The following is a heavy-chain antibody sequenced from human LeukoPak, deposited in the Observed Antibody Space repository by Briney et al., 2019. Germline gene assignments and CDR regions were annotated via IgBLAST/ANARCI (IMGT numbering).Heavy chain of an antibody. CDR2: ISSSSSYI. CDR3: AKDLLLWFGESPRAFDI. Sequence: GGSLRLSCAASGFTFSSYSMNWVRQAPGKGLEWVSSISSSSSYIYYADSVKGRFTISRDNAKNSLYLQMNSLRAEDTAVYYCAKDLLLWFGESPRAFDIWGQGTMVTVSS. CDR1: GFTFSSYS. J-gene: IGHJ3*02. D-gene: IGHD3-10*01. V-gene: IGHV3-21*04.